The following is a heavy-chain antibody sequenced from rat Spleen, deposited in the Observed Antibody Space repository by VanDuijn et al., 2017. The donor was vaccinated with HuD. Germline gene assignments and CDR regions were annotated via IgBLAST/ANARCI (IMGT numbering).Heavy chain of an antibody. J-gene: IGHJ3*01. D-gene: IGHD1-6*01. CDR2: ISSGGNT. CDR1: GFSLTSYG. CDR3: ARWKYTTDWFAY. V-gene: IGHV2S8*01. Sequence: QVQLKESGPDLVQPSQTLSLTCTVSGFSLTSYGVSWIRQPPGKGLEWIAGISSGGNTYYNAALKSRLSISRDTSKSQVFLTVFRLQTEDTALFFCARWKYTTDWFAYWGQGTLVTVSS.